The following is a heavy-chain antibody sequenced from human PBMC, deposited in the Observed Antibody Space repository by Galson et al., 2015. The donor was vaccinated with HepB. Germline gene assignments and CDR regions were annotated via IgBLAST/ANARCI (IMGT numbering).Heavy chain of an antibody. CDR3: AATGPFGGAPGP. Sequence: SLRLSCAASGFTFSSYGMHWVRQAPGKGLEWVAVISYDGSNKYYADSVKGRFTISRDNSKNTLYLQMNSLRAEDTAVYYCAATGPFGGAPGPWGQGTLSPSPQ. D-gene: IGHD3-16*01. CDR2: ISYDGSNK. J-gene: IGHJ5*02. V-gene: IGHV3-30*03. CDR1: GFTFSSYG.